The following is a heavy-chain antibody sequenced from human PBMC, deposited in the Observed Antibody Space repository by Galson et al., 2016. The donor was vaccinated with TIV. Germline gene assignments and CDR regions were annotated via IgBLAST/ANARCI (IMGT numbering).Heavy chain of an antibody. Sequence: SLRLSCAVSGFTFSNAWMTWVRQAPGRGLEWVGRIKSKPDGATTAYAAPVKGRFSISRDDSKDTVYLQMNNLKTEDTALYFCTTDLGYSTSCSLGLDSWGQGTLVTVSS. CDR2: IKSKPDGATT. CDR3: TTDLGYSTSCSLGLDS. V-gene: IGHV3-15*01. D-gene: IGHD2-8*01. CDR1: GFTFSNAW. J-gene: IGHJ4*02.